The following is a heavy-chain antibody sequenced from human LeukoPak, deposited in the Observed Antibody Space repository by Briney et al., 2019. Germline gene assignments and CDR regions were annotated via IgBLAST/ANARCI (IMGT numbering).Heavy chain of an antibody. J-gene: IGHJ4*02. CDR3: ARQVVTGATNRYLDY. CDR1: GGSISSSSYY. CDR2: IYYSGST. D-gene: IGHD1-20*01. Sequence: PSETLSLTCTVCGGSISSSSYYWGWIRQPPGKGLEWIGSIYYSGSTYYNPSLKSRVTISVDTSKNQFSLKLSSVTAADTAVYYCARQVVTGATNRYLDYWGQGTLVTVS. V-gene: IGHV4-39*01.